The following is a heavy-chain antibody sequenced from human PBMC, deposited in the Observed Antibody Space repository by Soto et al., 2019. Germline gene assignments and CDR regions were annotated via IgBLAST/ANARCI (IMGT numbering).Heavy chain of an antibody. CDR3: ASRAAAGRYNWFDP. CDR2: IWYDGSNK. V-gene: IGHV3-33*01. Sequence: GESLKISCAASGFTFSSYGMHWVRQAPGKGLEWVAVIWYDGSNKYYADSVKGRFTISRDNSKNTLYLQMNSLRAEDTAVYYCASRAAAGRYNWFDPWGQGTLVTVSS. CDR1: GFTFSSYG. J-gene: IGHJ5*02. D-gene: IGHD6-13*01.